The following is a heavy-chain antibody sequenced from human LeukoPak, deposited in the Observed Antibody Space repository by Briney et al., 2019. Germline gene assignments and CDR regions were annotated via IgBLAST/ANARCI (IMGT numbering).Heavy chain of an antibody. CDR3: ARDNYDTGGYYFD. D-gene: IGHD3-22*01. J-gene: IGHJ4*02. CDR1: GFTFSSYS. Sequence: GGSLRLSCAASGFTFSSYSMNWVRQAPGKGLEWVSSISSSSSYIYYADSVKGRFTISRDNAKNSLYLQMNSLRAEDTAVYYCARDNYDTGGYYFDWGQGTLVTVSS. V-gene: IGHV3-21*01. CDR2: ISSSSSYI.